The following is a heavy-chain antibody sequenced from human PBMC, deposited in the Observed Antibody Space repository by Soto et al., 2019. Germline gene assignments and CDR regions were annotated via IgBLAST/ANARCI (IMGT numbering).Heavy chain of an antibody. D-gene: IGHD6-19*01. CDR2: INHSGST. J-gene: IGHJ4*02. CDR1: GGSFSGYY. CDR3: ARGPSSSGWKYYFDY. V-gene: IGHV4-34*01. Sequence: SETLSLTCAVYGGSFSGYYWSWIRQPPGKGLEWVGEINHSGSTNYNPSLKSRVTISVDTSKNQFSLKLSSVTAADTAVYYCARGPSSSGWKYYFDYWGQGTLVTVSS.